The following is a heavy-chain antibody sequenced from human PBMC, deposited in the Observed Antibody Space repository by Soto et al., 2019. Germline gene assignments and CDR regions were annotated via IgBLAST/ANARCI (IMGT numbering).Heavy chain of an antibody. J-gene: IGHJ4*02. D-gene: IGHD4-17*01. V-gene: IGHV4-39*01. CDR1: GGSISSSSYY. Sequence: QLQLQESGPGLVKPSETLSLTCTVSGGSISSSSYYWGWMRQPPGKGMVWIGSIDSSGSTYYNPSLKSRLTISVDTSKNQFSLKLSYVTAADTAVYYCARQNDYGDYMGYWGQGTLVTVSS. CDR2: IDSSGST. CDR3: ARQNDYGDYMGY.